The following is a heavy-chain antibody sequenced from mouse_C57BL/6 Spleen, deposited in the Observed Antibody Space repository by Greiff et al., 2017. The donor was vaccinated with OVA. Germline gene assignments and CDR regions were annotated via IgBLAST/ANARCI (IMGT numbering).Heavy chain of an antibody. D-gene: IGHD2-5*01. J-gene: IGHJ2*01. Sequence: QVQLQQSGAELVRPGTSVKMSCKASGYTFTNYWIGWAKQRPGHGLEWIGDIYPGGGYTNYNEKFKGKATLTADKSSSTAYMQFSSLTSEDSAIYYCARLRAYYSNYPYYFDYWGQGTTLTVSS. V-gene: IGHV1-63*01. CDR1: GYTFTNYW. CDR3: ARLRAYYSNYPYYFDY. CDR2: IYPGGGYT.